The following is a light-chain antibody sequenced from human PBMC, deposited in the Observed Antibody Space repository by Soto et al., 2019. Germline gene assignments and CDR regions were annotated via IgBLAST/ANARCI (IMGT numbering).Light chain of an antibody. CDR3: NSFTTSNTYV. Sequence: QSALTQSASVSVSPGQSITISCTGTSSDLGNYNFVSWFQQHPGKAPKLVIYGVSNRPSGVSSRFSGSKSGNTASLTISGLQAEDEADYYCNSFTTSNTYVFGNGTKV. CDR1: SSDLGNYNF. V-gene: IGLV2-14*01. J-gene: IGLJ1*01. CDR2: GVS.